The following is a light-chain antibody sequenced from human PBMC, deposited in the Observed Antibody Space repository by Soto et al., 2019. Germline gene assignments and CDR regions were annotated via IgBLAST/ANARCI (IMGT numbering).Light chain of an antibody. J-gene: IGKJ2*01. CDR1: QGINIF. CDR2: AAS. V-gene: IGKV1-9*01. CDR3: QQRNSYPRT. Sequence: DIQLSHSPSFLSASVGDRVTITCRASQGINIFLAWFQQKPGKAPNLLISAASTLQSGVPSRFSGSGSEIEFTLTITSLQPEDSATYYCQQRNSYPRTFGQGTMV.